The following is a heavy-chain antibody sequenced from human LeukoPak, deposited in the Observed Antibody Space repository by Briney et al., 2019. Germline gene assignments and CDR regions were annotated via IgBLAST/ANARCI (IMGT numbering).Heavy chain of an antibody. CDR1: GFPFDSYS. CDR3: ARGRKNLVGVPTALDS. CDR2: ISSSTYI. V-gene: IGHV3-21*01. J-gene: IGHJ4*02. D-gene: IGHD2-2*01. Sequence: GGSLRLXCAASGFPFDSYSMNWVRQAPGKGLEWVSSISSSTYISYADSVKGRFTISRDNARNSLYLQMHSLRAEDTAMYYCARGRKNLVGVPTALDSWGQGTLVTVPS.